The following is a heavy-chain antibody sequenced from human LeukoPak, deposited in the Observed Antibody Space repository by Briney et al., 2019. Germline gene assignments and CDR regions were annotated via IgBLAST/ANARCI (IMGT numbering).Heavy chain of an antibody. CDR3: ARDGVISSSWYTASGFDP. CDR1: GGSISSYY. Sequence: SETLSLTCTVSGGSISSYYWSWIRQPPGKGLEWIGYIYYSGSTYYNPSLKSRVTISVDTSKNQFSLKLSSVTAADTAVYYCARDGVISSSWYTASGFDPWGQGTLVAVSS. CDR2: IYYSGST. V-gene: IGHV4-59*12. J-gene: IGHJ5*02. D-gene: IGHD6-13*01.